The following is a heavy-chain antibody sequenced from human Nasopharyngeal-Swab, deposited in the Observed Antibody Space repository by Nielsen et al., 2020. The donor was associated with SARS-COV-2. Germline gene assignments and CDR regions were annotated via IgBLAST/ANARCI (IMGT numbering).Heavy chain of an antibody. D-gene: IGHD6-19*01. J-gene: IGHJ4*02. CDR3: ATGSSSGWFFDY. V-gene: IGHV3-7*03. Sequence: GESLKISCAASGFTFSSYWMSWVRQAPGKGLEWVASIKQDGSEKYYVDSVKGRFTISRDNAKNSLFLQMNSLRAEDTAVYYCATGSSSGWFFDYWGQGTLVTVSS. CDR2: IKQDGSEK. CDR1: GFTFSSYW.